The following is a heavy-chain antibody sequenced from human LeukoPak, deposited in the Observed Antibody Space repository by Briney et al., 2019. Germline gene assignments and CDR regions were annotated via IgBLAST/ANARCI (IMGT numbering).Heavy chain of an antibody. Sequence: GGSLRLSCAASGFTFSTYAMSWVRQAPGKGLVWVSTISGSGDNTYYADSVKGRFTVSRDNSKNTLYLQMNSLRDEDTAVYYCAKDRGSWSYSFDYWGQGTLVTVSS. CDR3: AKDRGSWSYSFDY. J-gene: IGHJ4*02. CDR2: ISGSGDNT. D-gene: IGHD1-26*01. V-gene: IGHV3-23*01. CDR1: GFTFSTYA.